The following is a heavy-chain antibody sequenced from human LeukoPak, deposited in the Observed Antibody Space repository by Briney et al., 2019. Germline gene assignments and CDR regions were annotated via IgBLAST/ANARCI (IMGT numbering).Heavy chain of an antibody. D-gene: IGHD2-2*01. CDR1: GYSFTSYW. CDR2: IYPGDSDT. CDR3: ARHSGGGPAARTYYYYGMDV. V-gene: IGHV5-51*01. Sequence: GESLKISCKGSGYSFTSYWIGWVRQMPGKGLEWMGVIYPGDSDTRYSPSFQGQVTISADKSISTAYLQWSSLKASDTAMYYCARHSGGGPAARTYYYYGMDVWGQGTTVTVSS. J-gene: IGHJ6*02.